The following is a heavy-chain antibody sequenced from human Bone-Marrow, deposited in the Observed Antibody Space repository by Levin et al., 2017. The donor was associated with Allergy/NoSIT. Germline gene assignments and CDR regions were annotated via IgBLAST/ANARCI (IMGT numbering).Heavy chain of an antibody. CDR2: IWYDGSNK. CDR3: ARDRSVGATCCPAY. V-gene: IGHV3-33*01. J-gene: IGHJ4*02. CDR1: GFTFSSYG. Sequence: PGGSLRLSCAASGFTFSSYGMHWVRQAPGKGLEWVAVIWYDGSNKYYADSVKGRFTISRDNSKNTLYLQMNSLRAEDTAVYYCARDRSVGATCCPAYWGQGTLVTVSS. D-gene: IGHD1-26*01.